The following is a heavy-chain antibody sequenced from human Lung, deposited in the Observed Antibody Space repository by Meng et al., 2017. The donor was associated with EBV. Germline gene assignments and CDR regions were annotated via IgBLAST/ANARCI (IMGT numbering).Heavy chain of an antibody. V-gene: IGHV1-3*01. CDR3: ARFSSGYFFGD. J-gene: IGHJ4*02. D-gene: IGHD3-22*01. CDR1: GYTFSNYA. Sequence: QVQLVQSGAVVKKPXASVKVSCKASGYTFSNYAMNWVRQAPGQRLEWMGWINAGNGDTKYSQKFQGRVTITRDTSASTGYMELSSLRSEDTAVYYCARFSSGYFFGDWGQGTLVTVSS. CDR2: INAGNGDT.